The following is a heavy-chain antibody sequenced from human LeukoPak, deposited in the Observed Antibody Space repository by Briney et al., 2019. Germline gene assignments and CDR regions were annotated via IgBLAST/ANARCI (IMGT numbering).Heavy chain of an antibody. CDR2: MSSGSRYI. D-gene: IGHD2-15*01. V-gene: IGHV3-21*06. CDR3: ARDRPTGASRIFVVQ. CDR1: GFTFTTYA. Sequence: KSGGSLRPSCTASGFTFTTYAMTWVRQAPGKGLEWISSMSSGSRYIYYADSVRGRFTISRDNTRNSLYLAMNNLRAEDTAIYYCARDRPTGASRIFVVQWGQGTPVTVSP. J-gene: IGHJ4*02.